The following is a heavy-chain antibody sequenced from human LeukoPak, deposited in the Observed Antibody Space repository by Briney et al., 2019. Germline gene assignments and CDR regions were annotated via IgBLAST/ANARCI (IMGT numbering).Heavy chain of an antibody. Sequence: GGSLRLSCAASGFTFSSYWMHWVRQAPGKGLVWVSRINSDGSSITYADSVKGRFTISRDNAKNTLYLQMNSLRVEDTAVYYCAREGRVSGYDFDCGGQGTLVTVSS. CDR2: INSDGSSI. D-gene: IGHD5-12*01. J-gene: IGHJ4*02. CDR3: AREGRVSGYDFDC. V-gene: IGHV3-74*03. CDR1: GFTFSSYW.